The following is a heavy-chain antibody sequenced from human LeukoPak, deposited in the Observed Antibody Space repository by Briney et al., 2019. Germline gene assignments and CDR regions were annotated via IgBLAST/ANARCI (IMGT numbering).Heavy chain of an antibody. Sequence: SVKVSCKASGGTFSSYTIGWVRQAPGQGLEWMGRIIPILGIANYAQKFQGRVTITADKSTSTAYMELSSLRSEDTAVYYCARDVRQQLLSNWGQGTLVTVSS. V-gene: IGHV1-69*04. CDR1: GGTFSSYT. D-gene: IGHD2-2*01. CDR2: IIPILGIA. J-gene: IGHJ4*02. CDR3: ARDVRQQLLSN.